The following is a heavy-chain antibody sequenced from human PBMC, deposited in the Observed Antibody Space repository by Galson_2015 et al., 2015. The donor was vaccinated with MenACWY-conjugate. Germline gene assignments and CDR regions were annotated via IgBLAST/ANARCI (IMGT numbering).Heavy chain of an antibody. Sequence: LSLTCAVYGGSFSGYYWSWIRQPPGKGLEWIGGINHSGSTNYNPSLKSRVTISVGTSKNQFSLKLSSVTAADTAVYYCARVYGSGSYAHWFDPWGQGTLVTVSS. J-gene: IGHJ5*02. CDR1: GGSFSGYY. D-gene: IGHD3-10*01. CDR3: ARVYGSGSYAHWFDP. CDR2: INHSGST. V-gene: IGHV4-34*01.